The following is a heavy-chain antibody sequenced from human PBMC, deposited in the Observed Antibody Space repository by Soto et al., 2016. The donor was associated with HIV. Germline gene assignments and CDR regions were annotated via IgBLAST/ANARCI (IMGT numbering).Heavy chain of an antibody. D-gene: IGHD3-9*01. Sequence: QVQLQESGPGLVKPSETLSLTCTVSGGSVSSGSHYWSWIRQPPGKGLEWIGYIYYSGSTNYNPSLKSRVTISVDTSKNQFSLKLSSVTAADTAVYYCASTTVLRYFDRVGYYFDYWGQGTLVTVSS. J-gene: IGHJ4*02. CDR3: ASTTVLRYFDRVGYYFDY. CDR1: GGSVSSGSHY. CDR2: IYYSGST. V-gene: IGHV4-61*01.